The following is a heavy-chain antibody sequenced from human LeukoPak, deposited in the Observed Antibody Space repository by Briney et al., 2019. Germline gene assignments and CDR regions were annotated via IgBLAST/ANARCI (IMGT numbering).Heavy chain of an antibody. Sequence: PGGSLRLSCAASGFTFSSYGMHWTRQAPGKGLEWVAVISYDGSNKYYADSVKGRFTISRDNSKNTLYLQMNSLRAEDTAVYYCAKTSDGDYAYYYYGMDVWGQGTTVTVSS. CDR3: AKTSDGDYAYYYYGMDV. J-gene: IGHJ6*02. V-gene: IGHV3-30*18. D-gene: IGHD4-17*01. CDR2: ISYDGSNK. CDR1: GFTFSSYG.